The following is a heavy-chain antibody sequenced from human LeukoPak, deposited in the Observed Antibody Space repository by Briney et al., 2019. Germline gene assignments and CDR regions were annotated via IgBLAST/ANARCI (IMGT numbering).Heavy chain of an antibody. Sequence: PSETLSLTCAVYGGSFSGYYWSWIRQPPGKGLEWIGYISCGTTNYNPSLKSRVTISIDTSKNQFSLKLSSVTAADTAVYYCARGVNWIDPWGQGTLVTVSS. CDR2: ISCGTT. V-gene: IGHV4-59*01. CDR3: ARGVNWIDP. CDR1: GGSFSGYY. D-gene: IGHD6-13*01. J-gene: IGHJ5*02.